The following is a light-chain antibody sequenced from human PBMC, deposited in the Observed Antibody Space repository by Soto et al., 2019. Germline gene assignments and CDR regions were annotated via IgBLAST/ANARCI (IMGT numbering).Light chain of an antibody. CDR1: QSISIL. CDR3: QHYNDFSWT. V-gene: IGKV1-5*03. Sequence: DIHLTQSPSTLSACVGDRVTITCRASQSISILLAWYQQKPGKAPNLLIYATSTLETGVSSRFSGSASGTEFTLTISSLQPDDSATYYCQHYNDFSWTFGQGTKVEIK. J-gene: IGKJ1*01. CDR2: ATS.